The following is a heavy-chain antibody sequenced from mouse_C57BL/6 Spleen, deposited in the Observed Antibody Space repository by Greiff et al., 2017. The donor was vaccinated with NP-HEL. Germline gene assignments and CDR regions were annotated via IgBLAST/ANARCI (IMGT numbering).Heavy chain of an antibody. J-gene: IGHJ4*01. D-gene: IGHD2-4*01. V-gene: IGHV5-4*01. CDR2: ISDGGSYT. CDR1: GFTFSSYA. CDR3: ARDRGNMKITTAMDY. Sequence: EVKLMESGGGLVKPGGSLKLSCAASGFTFSSYAMSWVRQTPEKRLEWVATISDGGSYTYYPDNVKGRFTISRDNAKNNLYLQMSHLKSEDTAMYYCARDRGNMKITTAMDYWGQGTSVTVSS.